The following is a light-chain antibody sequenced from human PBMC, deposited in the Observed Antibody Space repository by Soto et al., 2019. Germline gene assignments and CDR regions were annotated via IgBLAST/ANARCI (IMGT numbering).Light chain of an antibody. CDR1: SGRSSYI. V-gene: IGLV4-60*03. CDR2: LEGSGSY. CDR3: EAWDTNTRV. J-gene: IGLJ2*01. Sequence: QLVLTQSSSASASLGSSVKLTCTLSSGRSSYIIAWHQQQPGKAPRYLMKLEGSGSYNKGSGVPDRFSGSSSGADRYLTISNLQSEDEADYYCEAWDTNTRVFGGGTKLTVL.